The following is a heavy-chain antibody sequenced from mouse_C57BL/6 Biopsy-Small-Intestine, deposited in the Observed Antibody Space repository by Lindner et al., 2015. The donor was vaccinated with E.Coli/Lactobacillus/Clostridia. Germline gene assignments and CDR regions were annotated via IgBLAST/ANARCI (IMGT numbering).Heavy chain of an antibody. D-gene: IGHD2-1*01. CDR3: ARSGNYGFYAMVY. Sequence: VQLQESGPELVKPGASVKISCKASGYTFTDYNMDWVKQSHGKSLEWIGYIYPNNGGTGYNQKFKSKATLTVDKSSSTAYMELHSLTSGDSAVYYCARSGNYGFYAMVYWGQGTSVTVSS. V-gene: IGHV1-34*02. CDR2: IYPNNGGT. J-gene: IGHJ4*01. CDR1: GYTFTDYN.